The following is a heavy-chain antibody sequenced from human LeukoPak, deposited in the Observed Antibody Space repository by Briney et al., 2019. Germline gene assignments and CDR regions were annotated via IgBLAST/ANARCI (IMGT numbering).Heavy chain of an antibody. J-gene: IGHJ4*02. CDR1: GFTFSSYW. D-gene: IGHD6-13*01. CDR3: ARIGYSSSCFDY. Sequence: GGSLRLSCAASGFTFSSYWMSWVRQAPGKGLEWVANIKQDGSEKNYVDSVKGRFTISRDNAKNSLYLQMNSLSAEDTAVYYCARIGYSSSCFDYWGQGTLVTVSS. V-gene: IGHV3-7*01. CDR2: IKQDGSEK.